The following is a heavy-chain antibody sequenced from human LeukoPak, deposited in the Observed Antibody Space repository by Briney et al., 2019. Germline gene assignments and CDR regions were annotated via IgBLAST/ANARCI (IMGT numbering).Heavy chain of an antibody. D-gene: IGHD5-18*01. CDR3: ACHVDTAMAHDYYYCYGMDV. V-gene: IGHV1-46*01. Sequence: VASVKVSYKASVYTFPRHYMHWVRQAPGQALEGMGIITPCGCNTSYAQKFQGRLTMTSDTSTSTVYMKLSSLRSEDTAVYYCACHVDTAMAHDYYYCYGMDVWGQGTTVTVSS. J-gene: IGHJ6*02. CDR1: VYTFPRHY. CDR2: ITPCGCNT.